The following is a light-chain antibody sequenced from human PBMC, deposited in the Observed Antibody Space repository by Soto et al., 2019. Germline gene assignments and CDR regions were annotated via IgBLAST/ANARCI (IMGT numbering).Light chain of an antibody. CDR1: QTVSTH. CDR3: HQYHTWNRT. CDR2: HSS. Sequence: ILMTQSPGTRSLSPGDRASLSCRASQTVSTHLAWYRQKPGQAPRLLIYHSSTRETGVPDRFSGSGAGTDFTRTISSLQSEDVAVDYCHQYHTWNRTFGQGTKVDIK. V-gene: IGKV3-15*01. J-gene: IGKJ1*01.